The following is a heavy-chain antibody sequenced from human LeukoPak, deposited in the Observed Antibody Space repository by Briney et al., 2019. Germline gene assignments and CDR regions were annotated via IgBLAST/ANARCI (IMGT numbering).Heavy chain of an antibody. J-gene: IGHJ6*02. Sequence: ASVTVSCKVSGYTLTELSMHWVRQAPGKGLEWMGGFDPEDGETIYAQKFQGRVTMTEDTSTDTAYMELSSLRSEDTAVYYCATAVRGLDYYYYGMDVWGQGTTVTVSS. D-gene: IGHD3-10*01. CDR2: FDPEDGET. CDR1: GYTLTELS. V-gene: IGHV1-24*01. CDR3: ATAVRGLDYYYYGMDV.